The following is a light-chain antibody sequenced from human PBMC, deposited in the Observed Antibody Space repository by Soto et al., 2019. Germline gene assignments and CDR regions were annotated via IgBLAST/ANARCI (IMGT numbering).Light chain of an antibody. CDR1: SXDVGKYNL. J-gene: IGLJ1*01. CDR3: CSYAGGGSSV. Sequence: QSVLTQPASVSGSPGESITISCTGTSXDVGKYNLVSWYQQDPGRAPKLIIYEGSKRPSGVSDRFSGSKSGDTASLTISGLQYDDETDYYCCSYAGGGSSVFGTGTKVTVL. V-gene: IGLV2-23*01. CDR2: EGS.